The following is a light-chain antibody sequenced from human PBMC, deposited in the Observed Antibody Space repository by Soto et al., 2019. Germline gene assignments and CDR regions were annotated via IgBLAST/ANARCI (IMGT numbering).Light chain of an antibody. Sequence: DIQMTQSPSSLSASVGDRVTITCRASQGIRDALGWYQQKPGKAPKRLIYAASSLQSGVPSRFSCNGSGTEFTLTISSLEPEDLSTDYCLQHNSYPQTFGQGIKVDIK. V-gene: IGKV1-17*01. CDR3: LQHNSYPQT. CDR1: QGIRDA. CDR2: AAS. J-gene: IGKJ1*01.